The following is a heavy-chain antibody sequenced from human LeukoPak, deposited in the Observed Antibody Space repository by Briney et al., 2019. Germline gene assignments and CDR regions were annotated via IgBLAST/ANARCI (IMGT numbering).Heavy chain of an antibody. D-gene: IGHD3-10*01. J-gene: IGHJ6*03. CDR1: GGSFSGYY. CDR2: IYTSGST. Sequence: SETLSLTCAVYGGSFSGYYWSWIRQPAGKGLEWIGRIYTSGSTNYNPSLKSRVTMSVDTSKNQFSLKLSSVTAADTAVYYCARAPYVGSGSYPFYYYYYYMDVWGKGTTVTISS. V-gene: IGHV4-59*10. CDR3: ARAPYVGSGSYPFYYYYYYMDV.